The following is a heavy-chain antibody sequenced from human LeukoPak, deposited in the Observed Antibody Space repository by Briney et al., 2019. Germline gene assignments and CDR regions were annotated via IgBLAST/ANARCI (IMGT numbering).Heavy chain of an antibody. D-gene: IGHD6-13*01. CDR3: ARHSLRSRPSNWFDP. CDR1: GGSISSYY. V-gene: IGHV4-59*05. Sequence: SETLSLTCTVSGGSISSYYWSWIRQPPGKGLEWIGSIYYSGSTYYNPSLKSRVTISVDTSKNQFSLKLSSVTAADTAVYYCARHSLRSRPSNWFDPWGQGTLVTVSS. J-gene: IGHJ5*02. CDR2: IYYSGST.